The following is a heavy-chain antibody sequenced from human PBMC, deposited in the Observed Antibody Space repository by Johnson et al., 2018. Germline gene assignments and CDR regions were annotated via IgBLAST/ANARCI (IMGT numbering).Heavy chain of an antibody. D-gene: IGHD2-21*01. CDR3: ARVHPHSLYYYGMDV. J-gene: IGHJ6*02. V-gene: IGHV1-69*01. CDR1: GGTFSSYA. Sequence: QLVESGAEVKKPGSSVKVSCKASGGTFSSYAISWVRQAPGQGLEWMGGIIPIFGTANYAQKFQGRVTINADESPSTAYMELSSLRSEDTAVYYWARVHPHSLYYYGMDVWGQGTTVTVSS. CDR2: IIPIFGTA.